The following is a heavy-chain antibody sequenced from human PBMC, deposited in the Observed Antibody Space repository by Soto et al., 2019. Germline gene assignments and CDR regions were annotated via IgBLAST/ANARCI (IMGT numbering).Heavy chain of an antibody. D-gene: IGHD3-22*01. V-gene: IGHV3-66*01. Sequence: GGSLRLSCAASGVTVGRNYMSWVRQAPRRGLEWDSIFYPAGSTYYADSVQGRFTISRDRSKNILYLQMNSLRAEDTAVYYCAKVGDSISYAKYSHHCAQGTLVTLS. J-gene: IGHJ1*01. CDR2: FYPAGST. CDR1: GVTVGRNY. CDR3: AKVGDSISYAKYSHH.